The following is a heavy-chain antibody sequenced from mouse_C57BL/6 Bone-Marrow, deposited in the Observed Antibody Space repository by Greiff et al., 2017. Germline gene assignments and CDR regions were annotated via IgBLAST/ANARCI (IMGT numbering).Heavy chain of an antibody. V-gene: IGHV1-15*01. Sequence: QVQLQQSGAELVRPGASVTLSCKASGYTFTDYEMHWVKQTPVHGLEWIGAIDPETGGTAYNQKFKGKAILTADKSSSTAYMELRSLTSEDSAVYYCTRGLWLRTGYWGQGTTLTVSS. CDR1: GYTFTDYE. D-gene: IGHD2-2*01. CDR2: IDPETGGT. J-gene: IGHJ2*01. CDR3: TRGLWLRTGY.